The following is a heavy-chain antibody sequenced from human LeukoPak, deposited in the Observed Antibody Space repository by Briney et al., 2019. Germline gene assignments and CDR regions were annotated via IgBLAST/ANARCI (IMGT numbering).Heavy chain of an antibody. J-gene: IGHJ4*02. Sequence: SETLSLTCTVSGGSISNDYWSWIRQPAGKGLEWVGRIYSTGSTNYNPSLESRVTMSVGTSKNQISLSLSSMTAADTAVYYCAREESTSWGALDFWGQGALVTVSS. CDR1: GGSISNDY. CDR2: IYSTGST. D-gene: IGHD6-13*01. CDR3: AREESTSWGALDF. V-gene: IGHV4-4*07.